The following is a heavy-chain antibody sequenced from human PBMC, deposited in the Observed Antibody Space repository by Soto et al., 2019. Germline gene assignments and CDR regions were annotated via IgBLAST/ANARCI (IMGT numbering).Heavy chain of an antibody. CDR3: ARGMGACSDSSCYPGPYDS. CDR1: GFTFTSYR. V-gene: IGHV3-48*02. J-gene: IGHJ5*02. D-gene: IGHD3-16*01. Sequence: GGSVRLSCAASGFTFTSYRMNWVSQAPGQGLEWVSYITSKSTTIKYADSVKARFTVSRDNAKNSLYLQLNSLRDEDTAVYYCARGMGACSDSSCYPGPYDSWGQGT. CDR2: ITSKSTTI.